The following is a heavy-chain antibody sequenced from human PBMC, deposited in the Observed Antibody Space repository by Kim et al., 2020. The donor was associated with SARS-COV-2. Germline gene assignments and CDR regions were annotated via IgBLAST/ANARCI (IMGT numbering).Heavy chain of an antibody. Sequence: SETLSLTCTVSGGSISSYYWSWIRQPPGKGLEWIGYIYYSGSTNYNPSLKSRVTISVDTSKNQFSLKLSSVTAADTAVYYCAREVVAAAGRSDYYYGMDVWGQGTTVTVSS. V-gene: IGHV4-59*13. CDR2: IYYSGST. CDR3: AREVVAAAGRSDYYYGMDV. J-gene: IGHJ6*02. D-gene: IGHD6-13*01. CDR1: GGSISSYY.